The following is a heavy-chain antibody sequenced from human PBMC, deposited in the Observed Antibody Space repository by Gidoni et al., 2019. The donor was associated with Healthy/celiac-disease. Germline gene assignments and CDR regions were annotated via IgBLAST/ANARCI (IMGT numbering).Heavy chain of an antibody. Sequence: QVQLQESGPGLVKPSQTLSLTCTVSGGSISSGGYYWSWIRQHPGKGLEWIGYIYYSGSTYYNPSLKSRVTISVDTSKNQFSLKLSSVTAADTAVYYCALQKLTCGSWCKGETFDYWGQGTLVTVSS. CDR3: ALQKLTCGSWCKGETFDY. J-gene: IGHJ4*02. V-gene: IGHV4-31*03. CDR2: IYYSGST. CDR1: GGSISSGGYY. D-gene: IGHD2-8*02.